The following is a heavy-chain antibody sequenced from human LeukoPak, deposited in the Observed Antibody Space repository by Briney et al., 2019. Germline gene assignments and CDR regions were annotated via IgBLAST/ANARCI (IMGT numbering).Heavy chain of an antibody. V-gene: IGHV1-3*01. CDR3: ARGSSGYLRYFDY. CDR1: GGTFSSYA. CDR2: INAGNGNT. Sequence: ASVKVSCKASGGTFSSYAISWVRQAPGQRLEWMGWINAGNGNTKYSQKFQGRVTITRDTSASTAYMELSSLRSEDTAVYYCARGSSGYLRYFDYWGQGTLVTVSS. J-gene: IGHJ4*02. D-gene: IGHD3-22*01.